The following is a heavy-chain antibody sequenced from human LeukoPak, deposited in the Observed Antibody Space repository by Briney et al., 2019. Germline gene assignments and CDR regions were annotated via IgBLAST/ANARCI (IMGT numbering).Heavy chain of an antibody. J-gene: IGHJ4*02. CDR3: ARESDFLTGYYQGYFDY. CDR1: GFTFSSYE. D-gene: IGHD3-9*01. Sequence: GGSLRLSCAASGFTFSSYEMNWVRQAPGKGLEWVSYISSSGSTIYYADSVKGRFTISRDNAKNSLYLQMNSLRAEDTAVYYCARESDFLTGYYQGYFDYWGQGTLVTVSS. CDR2: ISSSGSTI. V-gene: IGHV3-48*03.